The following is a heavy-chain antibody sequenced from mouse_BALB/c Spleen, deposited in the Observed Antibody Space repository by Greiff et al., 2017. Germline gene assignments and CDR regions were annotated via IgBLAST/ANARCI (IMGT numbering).Heavy chain of an antibody. Sequence: QVQLQQPGAELVKPGASVKLSCKASGYTFTSYWMHWVKQRPGQGLEWIGEINPSNGRTNYNEKFKSKATLTVDKSSSTAYMQLSSLTSEDSAVYYCARITTVVAPDYWGQGTTRTVAS. V-gene: IGHV1S81*02. CDR2: INPSNGRT. CDR1: GYTFTSYW. D-gene: IGHD1-1*01. J-gene: IGHJ2*01. CDR3: ARITTVVAPDY.